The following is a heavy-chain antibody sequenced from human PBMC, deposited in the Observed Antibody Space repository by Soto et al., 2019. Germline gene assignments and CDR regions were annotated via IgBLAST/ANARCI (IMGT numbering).Heavy chain of an antibody. CDR2: IDEYGSTI. J-gene: IGHJ4*02. D-gene: IGHD3-10*01. CDR3: TRDIGGKGAY. Sequence: HPGGSLRLSCAASGFTFSSYWMHWVRQVPGKGLLWVSRIDEYGSTINYADSVKGRFTISRDNARNTLYLEMNSPRAEDTALYYCTRDIGGKGAYWGPGTLVTVSS. CDR1: GFTFSSYW. V-gene: IGHV3-74*01.